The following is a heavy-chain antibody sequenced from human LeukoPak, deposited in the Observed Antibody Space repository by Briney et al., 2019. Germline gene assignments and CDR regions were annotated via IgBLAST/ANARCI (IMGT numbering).Heavy chain of an antibody. D-gene: IGHD2-15*01. V-gene: IGHV3-21*01. CDR1: GFTFSSYS. CDR3: ARDRSADIVVVVAANDYYYYYGMDV. CDR2: ISSSSSSYI. J-gene: IGHJ6*02. Sequence: GGTLTLSCAASGFTFSSYSINWVRQAPGKGLEWVSSISSSSSSYIYYADSVKGRFTISRDNAKNSLYLQMNSLRAEDTAVYYCARDRSADIVVVVAANDYYYYYGMDVWGQGTTVTVSS.